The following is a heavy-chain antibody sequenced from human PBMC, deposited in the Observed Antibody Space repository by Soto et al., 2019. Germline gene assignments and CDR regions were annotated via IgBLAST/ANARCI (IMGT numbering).Heavy chain of an antibody. CDR2: IIPIFGTA. Sequence: QVQLVQSGAEVKKPGSSVKVSCKASGGTFSSYAISWVRQAPGQGLEWMGGIIPIFGTANYAQKFQGRVMIAADDTTSTAYMELSSLRSEDTDVYYCARRGRYYGSASYPFDSGYNFDYWCQGTLVTDST. CDR1: GGTFSSYA. CDR3: ARRGRYYGSASYPFDSGYNFDY. V-gene: IGHV1-69*01. J-gene: IGHJ4*02. D-gene: IGHD3-10*01.